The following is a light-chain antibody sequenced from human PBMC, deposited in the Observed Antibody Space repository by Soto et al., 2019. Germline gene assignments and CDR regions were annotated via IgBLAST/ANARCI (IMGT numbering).Light chain of an antibody. CDR2: KAS. Sequence: DIQMTQSPSTLSASVGDRVTITCRASQSISSWLAWYQQKPGKAPNLLIYKASSLQSGVPSRFSGSGSGTDFILTISSLQPDDFETDYCQQYNSYSPTFGQGTKVEI. CDR1: QSISSW. J-gene: IGKJ1*01. CDR3: QQYNSYSPT. V-gene: IGKV1-5*03.